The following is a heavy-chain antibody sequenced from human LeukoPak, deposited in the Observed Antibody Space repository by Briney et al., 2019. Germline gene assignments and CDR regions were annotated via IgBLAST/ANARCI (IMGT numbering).Heavy chain of an antibody. Sequence: PSVNVSCPASGYTFTAYYMHWVRHAPGQGLDWIGWINPNSGDANYAQKFRGRVTMTRDTSISTANMELSRLSSDDTAVFYCAREGPIVGGTTGALDSWVQGTKVSVCS. J-gene: IGHJ3*02. D-gene: IGHD1-26*01. V-gene: IGHV1-2*02. CDR1: GYTFTAYY. CDR2: INPNSGDA. CDR3: AREGPIVGGTTGALDS.